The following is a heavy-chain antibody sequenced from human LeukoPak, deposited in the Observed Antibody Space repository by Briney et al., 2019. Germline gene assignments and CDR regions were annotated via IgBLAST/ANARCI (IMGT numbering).Heavy chain of an antibody. Sequence: ASVKVSCKASGYTFTGYYMHWVRQAPGQGLEWMGWINPNSGGTNYAQKFQGRVTMTRDTSTSTVYMELSSLRSEDTAVYYCARLNRYYFDYWGQGTLVTVSS. CDR2: INPNSGGT. CDR1: GYTFTGYY. V-gene: IGHV1-2*02. J-gene: IGHJ4*02. CDR3: ARLNRYYFDY.